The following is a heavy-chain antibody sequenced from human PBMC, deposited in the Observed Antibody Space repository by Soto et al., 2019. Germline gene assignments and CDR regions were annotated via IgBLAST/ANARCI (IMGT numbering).Heavy chain of an antibody. V-gene: IGHV3-23*01. J-gene: IGHJ4*02. Sequence: GGSLRLSCAASGFSFSDYAMSWVRQAPGKGLEWVSVISESGGSTHYADSVRGRFTVSRDNSKNSLSLRMNSLRDEDTAVYFCAKRSPYSSGWYSPVFDSWGQGA. D-gene: IGHD6-13*01. CDR3: AKRSPYSSGWYSPVFDS. CDR1: GFSFSDYA. CDR2: ISESGGST.